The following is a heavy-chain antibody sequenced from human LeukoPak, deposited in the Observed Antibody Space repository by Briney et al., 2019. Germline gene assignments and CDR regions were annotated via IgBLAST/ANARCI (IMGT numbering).Heavy chain of an antibody. CDR2: IYYSGST. D-gene: IGHD5-18*01. J-gene: IGHJ4*02. CDR1: GGSISSYY. CDR3: ARQYSYGYYFDY. V-gene: IGHV4-59*01. Sequence: SETLSLTCTISGGSISSYYWSWIRQPPGKGLEWIGYIYYSGSTNYNPSLKSRVTISVDTSKNQFSLKLSSVTAADTAVYYCARQYSYGYYFDYWGQGTLVTVSS.